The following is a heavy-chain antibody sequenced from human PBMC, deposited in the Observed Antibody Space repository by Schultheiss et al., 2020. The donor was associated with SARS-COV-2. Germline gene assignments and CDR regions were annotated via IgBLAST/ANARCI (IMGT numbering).Heavy chain of an antibody. CDR1: GGTFSSYT. J-gene: IGHJ4*02. CDR2: IIPILGIA. Sequence: SVKVSCKASGGTFSSYTISWVRQAPGQGLEWMGRIIPILGIANYAQKFQGRVTITADKSTSTAYMELSSLRSDDTAVYYCARGAAYCSSTSCYAGRYRNWGQGTLVTVSS. D-gene: IGHD2-2*01. CDR3: ARGAAYCSSTSCYAGRYRN. V-gene: IGHV1-69*02.